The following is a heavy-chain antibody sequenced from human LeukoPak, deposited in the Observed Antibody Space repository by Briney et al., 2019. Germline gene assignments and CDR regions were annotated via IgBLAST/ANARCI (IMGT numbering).Heavy chain of an antibody. D-gene: IGHD5-24*01. CDR3: ARDLDGWYGYFDL. CDR1: GYTFTSYY. V-gene: IGHV1-46*01. J-gene: IGHJ2*01. Sequence: ASVKVSCKASGYTFTSYYMHWVRQAPGQGLEWMGIINPSGGSPSYAQKFQGRVTMTRDTSTSTVYMELSSPRSEDTAVYYCARDLDGWYGYFDLWGRGTLVTVSS. CDR2: INPSGGSP.